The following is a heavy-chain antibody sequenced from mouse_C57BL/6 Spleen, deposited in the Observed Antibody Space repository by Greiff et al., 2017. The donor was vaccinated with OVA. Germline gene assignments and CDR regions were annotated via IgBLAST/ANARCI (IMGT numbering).Heavy chain of an antibody. CDR1: GFTFSSYA. Sequence: DVMLVESGGGLVKPGGSLKLSCAASGFTFSSYAMSWVRQTPEKRLEWVATISDGGSYTYYPDNVKGRFTISRDNAKNNLYLQMSHLKSEDTAMYYCARDSVYYYGSSYGYFDVWGTGTTVTVSS. D-gene: IGHD1-1*01. V-gene: IGHV5-4*01. J-gene: IGHJ1*03. CDR3: ARDSVYYYGSSYGYFDV. CDR2: ISDGGSYT.